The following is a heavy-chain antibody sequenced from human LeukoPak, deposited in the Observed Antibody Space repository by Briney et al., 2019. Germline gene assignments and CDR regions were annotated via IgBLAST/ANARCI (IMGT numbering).Heavy chain of an antibody. D-gene: IGHD6-19*01. CDR1: LFTFSTYP. V-gene: IGHV3-30-3*01. Sequence: GGSLGLSCAASLFTFSTYPFHWVRQAPGKGLEWVALISYDGSNKYYADSVKGRFTISRDNSKNTLFLQMNSLKTEDTAIYYCARSGLGTVAGAFDNWGQGTLVTVSS. CDR2: ISYDGSNK. CDR3: ARSGLGTVAGAFDN. J-gene: IGHJ4*02.